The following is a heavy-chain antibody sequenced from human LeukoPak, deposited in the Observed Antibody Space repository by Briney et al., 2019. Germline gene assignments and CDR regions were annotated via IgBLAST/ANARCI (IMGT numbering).Heavy chain of an antibody. CDR1: GYTFTSYG. Sequence: ASVKVSCKAAGYTFTSYGISWVRQAPGQGLEWMGWISAYNGNTNYAQKLRGRVTMTTDTSTSTAYMELRSLRSDDTAVYYCARGRQWLVTLYDAFDIWGQGTMVTVSS. V-gene: IGHV1-18*01. CDR2: ISAYNGNT. CDR3: ARGRQWLVTLYDAFDI. D-gene: IGHD6-19*01. J-gene: IGHJ3*02.